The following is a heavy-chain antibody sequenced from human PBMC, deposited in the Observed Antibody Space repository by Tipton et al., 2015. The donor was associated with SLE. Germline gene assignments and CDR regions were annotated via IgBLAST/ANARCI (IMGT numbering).Heavy chain of an antibody. CDR1: GGSISSSSYY. J-gene: IGHJ1*01. Sequence: TLSLTCTVSGGSISSSSYYWDWIRQPPGKGLEWIGSIYYSGSTYYNPSLKSRVTISVDTSKNQFSLKLSSVTAADTAVYYCARVNVVVPAAPSAGYFQHWGQGTLVTVSS. CDR2: IYYSGST. D-gene: IGHD2-2*01. V-gene: IGHV4-39*07. CDR3: ARVNVVVPAAPSAGYFQH.